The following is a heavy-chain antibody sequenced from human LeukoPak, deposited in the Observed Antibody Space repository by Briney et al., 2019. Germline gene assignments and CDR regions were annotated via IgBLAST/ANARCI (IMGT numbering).Heavy chain of an antibody. J-gene: IGHJ3*02. Sequence: SQTLSLTCAITGDSVSSNSAAWNWIRQSPSRGLEWLGRTYYRSKWYNDYAVSVKSRITINPDTSKNQFSLQLNSVAPEDTAVYYCAAGDYGDYVGAFDIWGQGTMVTVSS. V-gene: IGHV6-1*01. CDR3: AAGDYGDYVGAFDI. D-gene: IGHD4-17*01. CDR1: GDSVSSNSAA. CDR2: TYYRSKWYN.